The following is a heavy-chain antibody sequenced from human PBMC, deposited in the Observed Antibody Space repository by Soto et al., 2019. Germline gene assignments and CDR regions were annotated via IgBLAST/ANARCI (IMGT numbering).Heavy chain of an antibody. CDR1: GFTFSSYA. CDR3: AKYSSGYYYGGS. D-gene: IGHD3-22*01. CDR2: ISGSGGST. V-gene: IGHV3-23*01. J-gene: IGHJ5*02. Sequence: GGSMRLSCAASGFTFSSYAMSWVRQAPGKGLEWVSAISGSGGSTYYADSVKGRFTISRDNSKNTLYLQMNSLRAEDTAVYYCAKYSSGYYYGGSWGQGTLVTVSS.